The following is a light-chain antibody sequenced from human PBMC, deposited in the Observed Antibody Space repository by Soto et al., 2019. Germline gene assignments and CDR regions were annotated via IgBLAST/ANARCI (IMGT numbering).Light chain of an antibody. V-gene: IGKV3-20*01. Sequence: EIVLTQSPGTLSLSPGERATLSCRASQSVSSSHLAWYQHKPGQAPRLLIYAASSRATGSPDRFSGGGSGTDFTLTISSLQSEDFAVYYCQQYNNWPPITFGQGTRLEIK. CDR1: QSVSSSH. CDR2: AAS. J-gene: IGKJ5*01. CDR3: QQYNNWPPIT.